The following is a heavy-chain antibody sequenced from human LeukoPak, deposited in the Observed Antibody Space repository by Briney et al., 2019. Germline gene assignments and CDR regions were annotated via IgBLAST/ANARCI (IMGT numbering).Heavy chain of an antibody. CDR1: GGSFSGYY. D-gene: IGHD6-19*01. CDR2: INHSGST. CDR3: ARGSGWAVAGLYYYMDV. V-gene: IGHV4-34*01. Sequence: SETLSLTCAVYGGSFSGYYWSWIRQPPGKGLEWIGEINHSGSTNYNPSLKSRVTISVDTSKNQFSLKLSSVTAADTAVYYCARGSGWAVAGLYYYMDVWGKGTTVTVSS. J-gene: IGHJ6*03.